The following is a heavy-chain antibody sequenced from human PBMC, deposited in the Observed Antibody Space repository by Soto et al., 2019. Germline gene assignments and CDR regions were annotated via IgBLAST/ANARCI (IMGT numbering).Heavy chain of an antibody. CDR3: ARGGGGGWYAFDI. CDR1: GGSFSGYY. D-gene: IGHD6-19*01. CDR2: INHSGST. Sequence: PSETLSLTCAVYGGSFSGYYLSWIRQPPGKGLEWIGEINHSGSTNYNPSLKSRVTISVDTSKNQFSLKLSSVTAADTAVYYCARGGGGGWYAFDIWGQGTMVTVSS. V-gene: IGHV4-34*01. J-gene: IGHJ3*02.